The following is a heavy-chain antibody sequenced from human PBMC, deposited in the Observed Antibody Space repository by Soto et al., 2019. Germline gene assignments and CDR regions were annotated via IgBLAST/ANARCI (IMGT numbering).Heavy chain of an antibody. CDR2: SRDKPQGYST. D-gene: IGHD3-22*01. V-gene: IGHV3-72*01. J-gene: IGHJ4*02. CDR3: VRATYFSDSSGYTRCLDY. Sequence: PGGSLRLSCAGSGFTLSYHYIDWVRQSPGKGLERVGRSRDKPQGYSTAYAASVKGRFTTSRDESKNSAYLQMNSLKTEDTAVYYCVRATYFSDSSGYTRCLDYWGQGTLVTVSS. CDR1: GFTLSYHY.